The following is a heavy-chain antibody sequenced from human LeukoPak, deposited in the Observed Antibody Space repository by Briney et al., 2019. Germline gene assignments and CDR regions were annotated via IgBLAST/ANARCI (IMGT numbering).Heavy chain of an antibody. D-gene: IGHD6-13*01. CDR2: INHSGST. V-gene: IGHV4-34*01. Sequence: SETLSLTCAVCGGSFSGYYWSWIRQPPGKGLEWIGEINHSGSTNYNPSLKSRVTISVDTSKNQFSLKLSSVTAADTAVYYCARGPIAAAGSTTFDYWGQGTLVTVSS. J-gene: IGHJ4*02. CDR3: ARGPIAAAGSTTFDY. CDR1: GGSFSGYY.